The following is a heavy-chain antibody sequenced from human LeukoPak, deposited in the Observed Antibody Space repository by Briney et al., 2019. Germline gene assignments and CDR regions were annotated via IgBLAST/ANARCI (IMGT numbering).Heavy chain of an antibody. CDR1: GYTFTGYY. J-gene: IGHJ4*02. Sequence: ASVKVSCKASGYTFTGYYMHWVRQAPGQGLEWMGWINPHSGDTNYAQKFQGRVTMTRDTSISTAYMELSRLGSDDTAVYYCARATGDVSLLEDYWGQGTLVTVSS. CDR2: INPHSGDT. D-gene: IGHD3-16*01. CDR3: ARATGDVSLLEDY. V-gene: IGHV1-2*02.